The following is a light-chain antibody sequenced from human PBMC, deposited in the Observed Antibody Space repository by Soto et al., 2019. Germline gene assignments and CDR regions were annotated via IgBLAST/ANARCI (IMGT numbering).Light chain of an antibody. J-gene: IGKJ4*01. CDR3: QQYGNSST. CDR1: QSVRSSY. V-gene: IGKV3-20*01. Sequence: EIVLTQSPGIVSLSPGERATLSCRASQSVRSSYLAWYQQKFGQAPRLLIYGTYIRAAGIPDRFSGSGSGTDFTLTISRLEPEDFALYYWQQYGNSSTFGGGTKVEIK. CDR2: GTY.